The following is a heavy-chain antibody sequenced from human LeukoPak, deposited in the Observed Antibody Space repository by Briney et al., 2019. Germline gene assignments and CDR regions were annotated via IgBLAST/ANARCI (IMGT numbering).Heavy chain of an antibody. CDR3: VKGRRASIYSYGELFDY. D-gene: IGHD5-18*01. CDR1: GFTFSSYA. J-gene: IGHJ4*02. CDR2: ISSNGGST. V-gene: IGHV3-64D*06. Sequence: GGSLRLSCSASGFTFSSYAMQWVRQAPRKGREYVSAISSNGGSTYYADSVKGRFTISRDNSKNTLYLQMSSLRAEDTAVYYCVKGRRASIYSYGELFDYWGQGTLVTVSS.